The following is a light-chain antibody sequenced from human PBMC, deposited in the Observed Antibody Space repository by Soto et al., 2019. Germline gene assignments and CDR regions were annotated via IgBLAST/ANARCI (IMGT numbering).Light chain of an antibody. V-gene: IGLV2-14*01. Sequence: QSVLTQPASVSGSPGQSITISCTGTSSDVGGYDYVSWYQQHPGKAPKLMIYDVSNRPSGVSNRFSGSKSGNTASLTISGLHPEDEADYYCSSYTTSSPVFGGGTKLTVL. J-gene: IGLJ2*01. CDR2: DVS. CDR1: SSDVGGYDY. CDR3: SSYTTSSPV.